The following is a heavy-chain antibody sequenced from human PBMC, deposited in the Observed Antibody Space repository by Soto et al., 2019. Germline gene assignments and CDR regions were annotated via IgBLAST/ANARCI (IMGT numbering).Heavy chain of an antibody. J-gene: IGHJ5*02. Sequence: GGSLRLSCAASGFSFNKYGMHWVRQAPGKGLEWVAYVSSDGSNQYYADSVKGRFTTSRDNSKSTLFLQLDSLRVDDTAVYYCAKDRVIQLLPIWPDPWGQGTLVTVSS. CDR3: AKDRVIQLLPIWPDP. V-gene: IGHV3-30*18. CDR2: VSSDGSNQ. CDR1: GFSFNKYG. D-gene: IGHD2-2*01.